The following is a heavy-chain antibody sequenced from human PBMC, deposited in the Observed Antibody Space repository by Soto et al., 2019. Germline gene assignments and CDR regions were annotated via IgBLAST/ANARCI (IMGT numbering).Heavy chain of an antibody. CDR1: GGTFSSYA. J-gene: IGHJ6*02. D-gene: IGHD6-6*01. CDR3: AIIAARPLDYYGMDV. Sequence: QVQLVQSGAEVKKPGSSVTVSCKASGGTFSSYAISWVRQAPGQGLEWMGGIIPIFGTATYAQKFQGRVTITGDESTSTAYMELSSLRSEDTAVYYCAIIAARPLDYYGMDVWGQGTTVTVSS. V-gene: IGHV1-69*01. CDR2: IIPIFGTA.